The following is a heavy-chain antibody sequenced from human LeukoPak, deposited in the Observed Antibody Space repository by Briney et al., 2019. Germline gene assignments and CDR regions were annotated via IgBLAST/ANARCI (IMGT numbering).Heavy chain of an antibody. CDR3: AKRGVVIRVILVGFHKEAYYFDS. CDR2: ISGSGGRT. V-gene: IGHV3-23*01. J-gene: IGHJ4*02. CDR1: GITLSNYG. D-gene: IGHD3-22*01. Sequence: PGGSLRLSCAVSGITLSNYGMSWVRQAPGKGLEWVAGISGSGGRTNYADAVKGRFTISRDNAKNTLFLQMNSLRVEDTAVYFCAKRGVVIRVILVGFHKEAYYFDSWGQEALVTVSS.